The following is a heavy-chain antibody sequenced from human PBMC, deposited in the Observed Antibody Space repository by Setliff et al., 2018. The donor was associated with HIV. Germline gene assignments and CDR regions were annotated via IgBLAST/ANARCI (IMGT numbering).Heavy chain of an antibody. D-gene: IGHD3-22*01. V-gene: IGHV7-4-1*02. CDR1: GYTFTSYA. CDR3: ARGHSSQPYDALDL. CDR2: INTNTGNP. J-gene: IGHJ3*01. Sequence: ASVKVSCKASGYTFTSYAMNWVRQAPGQGLEWMGWINTNTGNPTYAQGFTGRFVFSLDTSVSTAYLQISSLEAEGTAVYYCARGHSSQPYDALDLWGQGTMVTVSS.